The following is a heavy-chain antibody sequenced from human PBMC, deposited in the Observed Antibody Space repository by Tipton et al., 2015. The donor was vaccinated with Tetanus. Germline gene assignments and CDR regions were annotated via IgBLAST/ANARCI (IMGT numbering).Heavy chain of an antibody. D-gene: IGHD6-6*01. CDR2: ISSSGSNI. Sequence: GSLRLSCAASGFTLSSFGMNWVRQAPGKGLEWVSYISSSGSNIVYADSVKGRFTISRDNAKNSLYLQINSLRDEDTAVYYCARGGAARPDYWGQGTLVTVSS. CDR3: ARGGAARPDY. CDR1: GFTLSSFG. V-gene: IGHV3-48*02. J-gene: IGHJ4*02.